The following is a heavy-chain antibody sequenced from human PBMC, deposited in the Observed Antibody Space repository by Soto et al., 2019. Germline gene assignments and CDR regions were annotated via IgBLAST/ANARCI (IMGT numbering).Heavy chain of an antibody. J-gene: IGHJ4*02. CDR3: ASAHVYYDFWSGYYPTDY. CDR2: IIPIFGTA. CDR1: GGTFSSYA. V-gene: IGHV1-69*13. D-gene: IGHD3-3*01. Sequence: ASVKVSCKASGGTFSSYAISWVRQAPGQGLEWMGGIIPIFGTANYAQKFQGRVTITADESTSTAYMELSSLRSEDTAVYYCASAHVYYDFWSGYYPTDYWGQGTLVTVSS.